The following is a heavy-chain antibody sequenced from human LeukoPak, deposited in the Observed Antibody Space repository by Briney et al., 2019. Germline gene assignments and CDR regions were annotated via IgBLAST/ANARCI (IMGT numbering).Heavy chain of an antibody. Sequence: GASVKVSCKASGYTFTSYYMHWVRQAPGQGLEWMGIINPATDTTSYAQNFQGRVTMTRDTSTSTVYVELSSLRSEDTAVYCCARDSRYYGSGSYYTATDYWGQGTLVTVSS. CDR2: INPATDTT. V-gene: IGHV1-46*01. CDR3: ARDSRYYGSGSYYTATDY. CDR1: GYTFTSYY. D-gene: IGHD3-10*01. J-gene: IGHJ4*02.